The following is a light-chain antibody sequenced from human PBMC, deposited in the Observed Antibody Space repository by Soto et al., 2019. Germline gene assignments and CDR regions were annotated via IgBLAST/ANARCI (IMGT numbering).Light chain of an antibody. CDR1: SSDVGGYNY. V-gene: IGLV2-14*01. CDR2: DVS. J-gene: IGLJ2*01. CDR3: SSYTSSNVV. Sequence: QSALTQPASVSGSPGQSITISCTGTSSDVGGYNYVSWYQQHPGKAPKLMIYDVSNRPSGVSNRFSGSKSGNTASLTISGLQAEDEADYYCSSYTSSNVVFGGGNKVTVL.